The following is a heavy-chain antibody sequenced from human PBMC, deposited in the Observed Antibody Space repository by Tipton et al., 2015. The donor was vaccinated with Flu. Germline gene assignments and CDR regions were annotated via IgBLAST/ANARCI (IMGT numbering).Heavy chain of an antibody. Sequence: SLRLSCAASGFTFSSYGMHWVRQATGKGLEWVAVISYDGSNKYYADSVKGRFTISRDNSKNTLYLQMNSLRAEDTAVYYCAKGWSSSSRGPYDYWGQGTLVPVSS. CDR3: AKGWSSSSRGPYDY. V-gene: IGHV3-30*18. CDR1: GFTFSSYG. D-gene: IGHD6-13*01. CDR2: ISYDGSNK. J-gene: IGHJ4*02.